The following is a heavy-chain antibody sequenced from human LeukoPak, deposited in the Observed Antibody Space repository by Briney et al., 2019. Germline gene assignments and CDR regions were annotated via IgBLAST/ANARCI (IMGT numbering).Heavy chain of an antibody. CDR3: AKAPSITMVRGVISYYYGMDV. V-gene: IGHV3-23*01. CDR1: GVTFTNYG. J-gene: IGHJ6*02. D-gene: IGHD3-10*01. CDR2: ISASGGST. Sequence: GGSLRLSCAVSGVTFTNYGMTWVRQAPGKGLEWVSAISASGGSTYYADSVKGRFTISRDDSRNTLYLQMNSLRAEDTAVYYCAKAPSITMVRGVISYYYGMDVWGQGTTVTVSS.